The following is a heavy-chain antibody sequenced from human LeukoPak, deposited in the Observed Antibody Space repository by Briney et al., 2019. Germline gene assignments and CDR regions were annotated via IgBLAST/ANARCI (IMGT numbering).Heavy chain of an antibody. CDR2: INTDGSST. Sequence: GGSLRLSCAASRFTFNTYWMHWVRQAPGKGLVWVSRINTDGSSTNYADSVRGRFTVSRDNAKNTLYLQMNSLRVEDTAVYYCARVIGWDEPFDLWGHGTLVTVSS. V-gene: IGHV3-74*01. J-gene: IGHJ3*01. CDR1: RFTFNTYW. CDR3: ARVIGWDEPFDL. D-gene: IGHD1-26*01.